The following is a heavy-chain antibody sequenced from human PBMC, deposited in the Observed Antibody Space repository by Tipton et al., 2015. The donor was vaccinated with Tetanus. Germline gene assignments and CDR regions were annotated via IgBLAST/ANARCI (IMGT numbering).Heavy chain of an antibody. Sequence: LRLSCTVSDDSINSDNYHWVWIRQPPGKGLEWIGKILYTGKTFYNPSLKSRVTISVDTSKNHFSLNLASVTAADTAVYFCARANFDFPKKGPFDSWGQGTLVTVSS. J-gene: IGHJ4*02. CDR2: ILYTGKT. V-gene: IGHV4-39*02. D-gene: IGHD3-3*01. CDR3: ARANFDFPKKGPFDS. CDR1: DDSINSDNYH.